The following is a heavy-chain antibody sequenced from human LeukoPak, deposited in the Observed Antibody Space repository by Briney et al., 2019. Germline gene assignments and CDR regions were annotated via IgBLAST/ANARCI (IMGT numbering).Heavy chain of an antibody. CDR3: AREDSGSYS. D-gene: IGHD1-26*01. Sequence: SETLSLTCAVYGVSFSGYYWSWIRQPPGKGLEWIGYIYYSGSTYYNPSLKSRVTISVDTSKNQFSLKLSSVTAADTAVYYCAREDSGSYSWGQGTMVTVSS. CDR2: IYYSGST. V-gene: IGHV4-30-4*08. CDR1: GVSFSGYY. J-gene: IGHJ3*01.